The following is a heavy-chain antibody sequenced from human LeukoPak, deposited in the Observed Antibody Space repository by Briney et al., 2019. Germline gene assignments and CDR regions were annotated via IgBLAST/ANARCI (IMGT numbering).Heavy chain of an antibody. CDR3: ASIPPTNAGKTRNYYYMDV. Sequence: SETPPLTCTVSGGSISSGSYYWSWIRQPAGKGLEWIGRIYTSGSTNYNPSLKSRVTISVDTSKDQFSLKLSSVTAADTAVYYCASIPPTNAGKTRNYYYMDVWGKGTTVTVSS. CDR1: GGSISSGSYY. V-gene: IGHV4-61*02. D-gene: IGHD2-8*01. CDR2: IYTSGST. J-gene: IGHJ6*03.